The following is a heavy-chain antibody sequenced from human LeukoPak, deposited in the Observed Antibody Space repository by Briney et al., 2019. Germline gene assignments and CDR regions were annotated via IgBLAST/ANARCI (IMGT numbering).Heavy chain of an antibody. V-gene: IGHV1-18*01. CDR3: ARDRSQYSSSWYNNWYFDL. D-gene: IGHD6-13*01. CDR1: GYTFTSYG. J-gene: IGHJ2*01. Sequence: GASVKVSCKASGYTFTSYGISWVRQAPGQGLEWMGWISAYNGNTNYAQKLQGRVTMTTDTSTSTAYMELRSLRSDDTAVYYCARDRSQYSSSWYNNWYFDLWGRGTLVTVSS. CDR2: ISAYNGNT.